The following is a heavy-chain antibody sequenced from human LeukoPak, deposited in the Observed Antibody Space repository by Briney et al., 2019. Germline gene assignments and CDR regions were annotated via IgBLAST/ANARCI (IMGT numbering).Heavy chain of an antibody. CDR2: IYTSGST. Sequence: SETLSLTCTVSGGSISSYYWSWIRQPAGKGLEWIGRIYTSGSTNYNPSLKSRVTMSVDTSKNQFSLKLSSVTAADTAVYYCARGPSSSWYRYYYYYMDVWGKGTTVTVSS. D-gene: IGHD6-13*01. J-gene: IGHJ6*03. CDR1: GGSISSYY. V-gene: IGHV4-4*07. CDR3: ARGPSSSWYRYYYYYMDV.